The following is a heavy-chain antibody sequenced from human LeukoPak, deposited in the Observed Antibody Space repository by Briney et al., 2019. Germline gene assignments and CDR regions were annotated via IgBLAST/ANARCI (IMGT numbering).Heavy chain of an antibody. V-gene: IGHV1-8*01. CDR1: GYTFTSYD. J-gene: IGHJ4*02. Sequence: ASVKVSCKASGYTFTSYDINWVRQATGQGLEWMGWMNPNSGNTGYAQKLQGRVTMTTDTSTSTAYMELRSLRSDDTAVYYCARGLGATYYDILTGYPLIYWGQGTLVTVSS. D-gene: IGHD3-9*01. CDR2: MNPNSGNT. CDR3: ARGLGATYYDILTGYPLIY.